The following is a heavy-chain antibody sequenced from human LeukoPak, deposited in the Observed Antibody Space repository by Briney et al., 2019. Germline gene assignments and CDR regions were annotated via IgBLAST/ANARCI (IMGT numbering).Heavy chain of an antibody. D-gene: IGHD6-13*01. Sequence: GGSLRLSCAASGFTFSSYEMNWVRQAPGKGLEWVSYISSSGSTIYYADSVKGRFTISRDNAKNSLYLQMNSLRAEDTAAYYRARGLIAAAGFDYWGQGTLVTVSS. CDR2: ISSSGSTI. CDR1: GFTFSSYE. J-gene: IGHJ4*02. CDR3: ARGLIAAAGFDY. V-gene: IGHV3-48*03.